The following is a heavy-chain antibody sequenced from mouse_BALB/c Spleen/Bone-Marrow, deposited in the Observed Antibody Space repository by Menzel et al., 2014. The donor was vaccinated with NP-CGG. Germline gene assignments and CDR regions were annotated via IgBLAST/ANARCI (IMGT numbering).Heavy chain of an antibody. V-gene: IGHV5-6-2*01. CDR1: GFTLSSYY. Sequence: EVQGVESGGGLVKLGGSLKLSCAASGFTLSSYYMSWVRQTPEKRLELVAAINSNGGSTYYPDTVKGRFTISRDNAKNTLYLQMSSLKSEDTALYYCARLGNDDAMDYWGQGTSVTVSS. D-gene: IGHD2-12*01. J-gene: IGHJ4*01. CDR2: INSNGGST. CDR3: ARLGNDDAMDY.